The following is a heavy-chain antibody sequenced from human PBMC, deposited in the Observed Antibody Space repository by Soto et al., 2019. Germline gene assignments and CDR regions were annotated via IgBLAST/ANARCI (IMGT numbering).Heavy chain of an antibody. Sequence: SETLSLTCTVSGGSVSSGSYYWSWIRQPPGKGLECIGYIYYSGSTNYNPSLKSRVTISVDTSKNQFSLKLSSVTAADTAVYYCARGGYSYGTYYYYGMDVWGQGTTVTVSS. D-gene: IGHD5-18*01. CDR3: ARGGYSYGTYYYYGMDV. CDR2: IYYSGST. V-gene: IGHV4-61*01. CDR1: GGSVSSGSYY. J-gene: IGHJ6*02.